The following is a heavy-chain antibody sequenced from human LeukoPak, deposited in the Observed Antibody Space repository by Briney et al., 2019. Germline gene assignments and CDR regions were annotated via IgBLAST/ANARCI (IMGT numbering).Heavy chain of an antibody. J-gene: IGHJ3*02. CDR1: GFTFSSYW. CDR3: ARDLGDIVVVPAASFYTGAFDI. Sequence: PGGSLRLSCAASGFTFSSYWMSWVRQAPGKGLEWVANIKQDGSEKYYVDSEKGRFTISRDNAKNSLYLQMNSLRAEDTAVYYCARDLGDIVVVPAASFYTGAFDIWGQGTMVTVSS. V-gene: IGHV3-7*01. D-gene: IGHD2-2*01. CDR2: IKQDGSEK.